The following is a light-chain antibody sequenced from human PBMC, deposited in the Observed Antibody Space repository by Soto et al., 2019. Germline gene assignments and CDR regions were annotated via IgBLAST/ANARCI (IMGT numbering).Light chain of an antibody. Sequence: IVMTQSPATLSVSPGERATLSCRASQSVTSSLAWFQQRPGQAPRLLIYAASTRATGIPARFSGSGSGTEFTLTISRLEPEDFAVYYCQQYGSSPPGTFGQGTKVDIK. CDR3: QQYGSSPPGT. CDR1: QSVTSS. CDR2: AAS. V-gene: IGKV3-15*01. J-gene: IGKJ1*01.